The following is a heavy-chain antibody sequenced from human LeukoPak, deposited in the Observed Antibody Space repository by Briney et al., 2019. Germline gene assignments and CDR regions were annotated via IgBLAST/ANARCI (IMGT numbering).Heavy chain of an antibody. V-gene: IGHV4-39*07. D-gene: IGHD1-26*01. CDR3: ARGLVVHSGIVDY. CDR2: IYYSGST. CDR1: GGSISSSSYY. J-gene: IGHJ4*02. Sequence: SETLSLTCTVSGGSISSSSYYWGWIRQPPGKGLEWIGSIYYSGSTYYNPSLKSRVTISVDTSKNQFSLKLSSVTAADTAVYYCARGLVVHSGIVDYWGQGTLVTVSS.